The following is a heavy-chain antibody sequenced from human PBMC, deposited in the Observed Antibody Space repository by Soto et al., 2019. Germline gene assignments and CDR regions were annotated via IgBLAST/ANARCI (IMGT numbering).Heavy chain of an antibody. Sequence: QVQLVESGGGVVQPGRSLRLSCVVSGFTFSTYGMHWVRQTPGKGLEWVAVISYDGTYKYYADSVKGRFTISRDNSKNTMYVQMNSLTVEDTAMYYCAKDPSPFYYYDTRGPQNWFDPWGQGTLVTVTS. J-gene: IGHJ5*02. CDR2: ISYDGTYK. D-gene: IGHD3-22*01. V-gene: IGHV3-30*18. CDR1: GFTFSTYG. CDR3: AKDPSPFYYYDTRGPQNWFDP.